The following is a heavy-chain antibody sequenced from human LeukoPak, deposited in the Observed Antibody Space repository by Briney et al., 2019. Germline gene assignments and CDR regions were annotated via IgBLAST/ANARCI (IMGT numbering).Heavy chain of an antibody. CDR1: GFTFSSYW. CDR2: IKQDGSEK. D-gene: IGHD4-17*01. Sequence: GGSLRLSCAASGFTFSSYWMGWVRQAPGKGLEWVANIKQDGSEKYYVDSVKGRFTISRDNAKNSLYLQMNSLRAEDTAVYYCAREGPMTTVTTDADFFDYWGQGTLVTVSS. J-gene: IGHJ4*02. CDR3: AREGPMTTVTTDADFFDY. V-gene: IGHV3-7*01.